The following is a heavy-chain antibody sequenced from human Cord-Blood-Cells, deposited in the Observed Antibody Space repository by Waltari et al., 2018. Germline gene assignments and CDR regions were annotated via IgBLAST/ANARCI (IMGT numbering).Heavy chain of an antibody. CDR3: ASWWSYYAFDI. CDR2: IYYSGST. CDR1: GGSISSSRYY. Sequence: QLQLQESGPGLVKPSETLSITCTVSGGSISSSRYYWGWIRQPPGKGLEWIGSIYYSGSTYYNPSLKSRVTISVDTSKNQFSLKLSSVTAADTAVYYCASWWSYYAFDIWGQGTMVTVSS. V-gene: IGHV4-39*01. D-gene: IGHD1-26*01. J-gene: IGHJ3*02.